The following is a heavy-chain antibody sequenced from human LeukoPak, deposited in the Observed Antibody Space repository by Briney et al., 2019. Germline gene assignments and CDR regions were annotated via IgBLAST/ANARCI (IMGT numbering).Heavy chain of an antibody. V-gene: IGHV4-59*05. D-gene: IGHD3-3*01. J-gene: IGHJ4*02. Sequence: TSETLSLTCIVSGGSISSYYWSWIRQPPGKGLEWIGSIYYSGSTSYNPSLMSRVTISVDTSKNQFSLNLSSVTAADTAVYYCARQEYRFSSDYWGQGTLVTVSS. CDR3: ARQEYRFSSDY. CDR1: GGSISSYY. CDR2: IYYSGST.